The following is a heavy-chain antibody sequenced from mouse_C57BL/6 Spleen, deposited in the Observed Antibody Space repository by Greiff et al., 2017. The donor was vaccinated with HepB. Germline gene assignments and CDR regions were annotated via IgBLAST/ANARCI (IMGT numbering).Heavy chain of an antibody. V-gene: IGHV1-53*01. CDR1: GYTFTSYW. CDR3: ARDYGSSSWYFDV. CDR2: INPSNGGT. J-gene: IGHJ1*03. D-gene: IGHD1-1*01. Sequence: QVQLQQPGTELVKPGASVKLSCKASGYTFTSYWVHWVKQRPGQGLEWIGNINPSNGGTNYNEKFKSKATLTVDKSSSTAYMELSSLTSEDTAVYYCARDYGSSSWYFDVWGTRTTVTFSS.